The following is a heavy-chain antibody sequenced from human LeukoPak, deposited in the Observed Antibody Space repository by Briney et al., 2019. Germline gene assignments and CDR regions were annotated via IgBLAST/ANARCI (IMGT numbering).Heavy chain of an antibody. V-gene: IGHV3-30-3*01. D-gene: IGHD5-12*01. CDR3: ARALDIVATITPIDY. J-gene: IGHJ4*02. Sequence: GGSLRLSCAASGFTFSSYAMHWVRQAPGKGLEWVAVISYDGSNKYYADSVKGRFTISRDNSKNSLYLQMNSLRAEDTAVYYCARALDIVATITPIDYWGQGTLVTVSS. CDR1: GFTFSSYA. CDR2: ISYDGSNK.